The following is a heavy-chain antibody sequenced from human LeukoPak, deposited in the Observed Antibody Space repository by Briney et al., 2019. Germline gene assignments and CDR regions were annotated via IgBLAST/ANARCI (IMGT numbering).Heavy chain of an antibody. CDR1: DFIFSSYA. CDR2: ISGSGVST. Sequence: GGSLRLSCVVSDFIFSSYAMSWVRQVPGRGLEWVSVISGSGVSTNYADSVKGRFTISRDNSKNTLYLQMNSLRAEDTAVYYCAKTLRELSGGAFDIWGQGTMVTVSS. CDR3: AKTLRELSGGAFDI. V-gene: IGHV3-23*01. J-gene: IGHJ3*02. D-gene: IGHD1-26*01.